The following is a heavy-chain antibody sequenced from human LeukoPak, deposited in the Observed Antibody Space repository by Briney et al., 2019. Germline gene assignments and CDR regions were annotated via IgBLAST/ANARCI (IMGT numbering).Heavy chain of an antibody. Sequence: GGSLRLSCAASGFTFSSYSMNWVRQAPGKGLEWVSSISSSSSYTYHADSVKGRFTISRNNAKNSLYLQMDSLRAEDTAVYYCARDGSSGWDRYYYGMDVWGQGTTVTVSS. V-gene: IGHV3-21*01. CDR2: ISSSSSYT. CDR3: ARDGSSGWDRYYYGMDV. D-gene: IGHD6-19*01. CDR1: GFTFSSYS. J-gene: IGHJ6*02.